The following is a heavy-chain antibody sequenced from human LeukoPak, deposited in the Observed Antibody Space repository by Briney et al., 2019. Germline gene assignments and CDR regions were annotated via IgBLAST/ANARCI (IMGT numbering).Heavy chain of an antibody. CDR2: ISSSSSYI. D-gene: IGHD4-17*01. Sequence: GGSLRLSCAASGFTFGSYSMNWVRQAPGKGLEWVSSISSSSSYIYYADSVKGRFTISRDNAKNSLYLQMNSLRAEDTAVYYCASVRHYGDPADYWGQGTLVTVSS. CDR3: ASVRHYGDPADY. CDR1: GFTFGSYS. V-gene: IGHV3-21*01. J-gene: IGHJ4*02.